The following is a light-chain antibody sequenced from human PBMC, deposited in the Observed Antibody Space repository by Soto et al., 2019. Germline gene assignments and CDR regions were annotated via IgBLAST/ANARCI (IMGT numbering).Light chain of an antibody. CDR2: DND. J-gene: IGLJ2*01. V-gene: IGLV1-51*01. CDR3: AAWDTSLSVA. Sequence: QSVLSQPPSVSAAPGQKVAISCSGRKNNIGRNYVSWYQQVPGAAPKLLIYDNDVRTSGIPDRFSGSKSGTSATLTITGLQTGDEADYYCAAWDTSLSVAFGGGTKLTVL. CDR1: KNNIGRNY.